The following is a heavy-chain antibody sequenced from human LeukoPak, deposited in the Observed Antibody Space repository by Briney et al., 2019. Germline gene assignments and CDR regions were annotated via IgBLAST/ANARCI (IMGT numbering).Heavy chain of an antibody. CDR3: ARSNQADDY. D-gene: IGHD1-14*01. CDR2: INPGGSSI. Sequence: GGSLRLSCAASGFTFSSYWMHWVRQVPGKGLVWVARINPGGSSITYADSVKGLFTISRDNAKNTLYLQMDSLRAEDTGVYYCARSNQADDYWGQGTLVTVSS. J-gene: IGHJ4*02. V-gene: IGHV3-74*01. CDR1: GFTFSSYW.